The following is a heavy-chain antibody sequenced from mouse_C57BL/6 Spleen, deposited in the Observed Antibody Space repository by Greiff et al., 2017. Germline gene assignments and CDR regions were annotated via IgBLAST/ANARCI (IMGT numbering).Heavy chain of an antibody. CDR1: GFTFSDYY. J-gene: IGHJ1*03. Sequence: EVKLVESGGGLVQPGGSLKLSCAASGFTFSDYYMYWVRQTPEKRLEWVAYISNGGGSTYYPDTVKGRFTISRDNAKNTLYLPMSRLKSEDTAMYYCARPRYYYGSSYWYFDVWGTGPTVTVSS. V-gene: IGHV5-12*01. CDR2: ISNGGGST. CDR3: ARPRYYYGSSYWYFDV. D-gene: IGHD1-1*01.